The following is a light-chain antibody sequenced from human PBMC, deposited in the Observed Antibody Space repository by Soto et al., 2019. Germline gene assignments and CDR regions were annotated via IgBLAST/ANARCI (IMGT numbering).Light chain of an antibody. CDR2: KAS. Sequence: DLQMTQSPSTLSASFGDRVTIXXRASQSISSWLAWYQQKPGKAPKLXIYKASTLKRGVPSRFSGSGSGTEFTLTISSLQPDDSATYYCQEYNSDSITFGQGTRLEIK. CDR3: QEYNSDSIT. J-gene: IGKJ5*01. CDR1: QSISSW. V-gene: IGKV1-5*03.